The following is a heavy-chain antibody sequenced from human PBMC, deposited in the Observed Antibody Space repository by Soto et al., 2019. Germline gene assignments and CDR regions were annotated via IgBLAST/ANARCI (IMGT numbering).Heavy chain of an antibody. D-gene: IGHD3-22*01. J-gene: IGHJ2*01. CDR1: SGSINNDDFY. V-gene: IGHV4-30-4*01. Sequence: PSETLSLTCSVSSGSINNDDFYWSWLRQTPGKGLQWIGYVYYSGSSDCIPSLKSRLSMSIDKSKNQFTLKLSSVTAADTAIYYCARMSYYYDKWYFDLWGRGTLVTVS. CDR3: ARMSYYYDKWYFDL. CDR2: VYYSGSS.